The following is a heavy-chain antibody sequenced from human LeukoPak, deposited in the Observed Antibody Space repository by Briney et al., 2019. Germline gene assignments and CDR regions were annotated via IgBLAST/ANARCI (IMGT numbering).Heavy chain of an antibody. CDR1: GGSISSSSYY. J-gene: IGHJ4*02. Sequence: SETLSLTCTVSGGSISSSSYYWGWIRQPPGKGLEWIGSIYYSGSTYYNPSLKSRVTISVDTSKNQFSLKLSSVTAADTAVYYCARLGGNIVVTGTDYWGQGTLVTVSS. CDR3: ARLGGNIVVTGTDY. D-gene: IGHD2-2*01. CDR2: IYYSGST. V-gene: IGHV4-39*01.